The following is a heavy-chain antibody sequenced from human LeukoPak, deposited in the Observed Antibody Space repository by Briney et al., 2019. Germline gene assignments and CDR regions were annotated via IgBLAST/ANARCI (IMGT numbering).Heavy chain of an antibody. V-gene: IGHV3-23*01. Sequence: GGSLRLSCAASGFTFSSYAMSWVRQAPGKGLEWVSAISGSGGSTYYADSVKGRFTISRDNSKNTLYLQMNSLRAEDTAVYYCAKDQVGRDYYYYGMDVWGQGTTVTVSS. CDR2: ISGSGGST. J-gene: IGHJ6*02. CDR3: AKDQVGRDYYYYGMDV. D-gene: IGHD3/OR15-3a*01. CDR1: GFTFSSYA.